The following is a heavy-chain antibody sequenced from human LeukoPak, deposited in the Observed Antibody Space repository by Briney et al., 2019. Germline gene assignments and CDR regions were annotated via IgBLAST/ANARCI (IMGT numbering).Heavy chain of an antibody. J-gene: IGHJ4*02. Sequence: GASVKVSCKASGYTFTGYYMHWVRQAPGQGLEWMGWINPNSGGTNYAQKFQGRVTMTRDTSISTAYMELSRLRSDDTAVYYCARDYALLWFGELLSTYFDYWGQGTPVTVSS. V-gene: IGHV1-2*02. D-gene: IGHD3-10*01. CDR1: GYTFTGYY. CDR2: INPNSGGT. CDR3: ARDYALLWFGELLSTYFDY.